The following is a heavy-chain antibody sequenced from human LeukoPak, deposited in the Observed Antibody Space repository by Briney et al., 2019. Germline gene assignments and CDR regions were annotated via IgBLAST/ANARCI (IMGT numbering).Heavy chain of an antibody. CDR3: ANPPSYYDFWSGYYAY. Sequence: GGSLRLSCTTSGFNFRAYWMGWVRQAPGKGLEWVSVIYSGGSTYYADSVKGRFTISRDNSKNTLYLQMNSLRAEDTAVYYCANPPSYYDFWSGYYAYWGQGTLVTVSS. CDR1: GFNFRAYW. J-gene: IGHJ4*02. CDR2: IYSGGST. D-gene: IGHD3-3*01. V-gene: IGHV3-23*03.